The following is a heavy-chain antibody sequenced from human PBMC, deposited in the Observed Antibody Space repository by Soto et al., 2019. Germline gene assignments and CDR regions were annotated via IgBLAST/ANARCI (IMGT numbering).Heavy chain of an antibody. J-gene: IGHJ4*02. CDR2: VIPISGAA. CDR1: GVTFSNYV. CDR3: ARDMTRTVVPYFDF. Sequence: SVKVSCKASGVTFSNYVVNWVRQAPGQGLEWMGRVIPISGAANYAQKFQGRVTITADKSTSTSYMELSSLRSEDTAVYYCARDMTRTVVPYFDFWGQGTLVTVSS. V-gene: IGHV1-69*06. D-gene: IGHD1-7*01.